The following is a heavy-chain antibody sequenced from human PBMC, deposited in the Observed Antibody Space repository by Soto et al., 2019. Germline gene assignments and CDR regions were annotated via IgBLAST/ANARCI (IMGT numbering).Heavy chain of an antibody. Sequence: QVQLVESGGGVVQPGRSLRLSCAASGFTFSSYAMHWVRHAPGKGLEWVAVISYDGSTTYYADSVKGRFTISRDNSKNTLYLQMSGLRAEETAVYYCARGLTSGSTSLDYWGQGTLVTVSS. CDR3: ARGLTSGSTSLDY. CDR1: GFTFSSYA. CDR2: ISYDGSTT. J-gene: IGHJ4*02. V-gene: IGHV3-30-3*01. D-gene: IGHD1-26*01.